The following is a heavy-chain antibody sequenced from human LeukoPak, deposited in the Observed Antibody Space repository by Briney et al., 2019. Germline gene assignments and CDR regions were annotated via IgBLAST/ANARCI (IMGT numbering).Heavy chain of an antibody. D-gene: IGHD3-3*01. V-gene: IGHV4-38-2*01. CDR3: ARGSGSTIFGVVTRANWFDP. CDR1: GYSISSGYY. Sequence: SETLYLTCAVSGYSISSGYYWGWIRQPPGKGLEWIGSIYHSGSTYYNPSLKSRVTISVDTSKNQFSLKLSSVTAADTAVYYCARGSGSTIFGVVTRANWFDPWGQGTLVTVSS. J-gene: IGHJ5*02. CDR2: IYHSGST.